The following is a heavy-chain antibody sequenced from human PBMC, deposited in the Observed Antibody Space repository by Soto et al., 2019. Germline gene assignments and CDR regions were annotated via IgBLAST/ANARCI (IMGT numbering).Heavy chain of an antibody. J-gene: IGHJ4*02. D-gene: IGHD3-16*01. CDR3: TRASSLDFDF. CDR2: IRRNAYGGTT. V-gene: IGHV3-49*04. CDR1: GFTFGDYA. Sequence: GGSLRLSCTTSGFTFGDYALSWVRQAPGKGLEWVGFIRRNAYGGTTDYAASVKGRFTISRDDSKSIAYLQMNSLRTEDTALYYCTRASSLDFDFWGQRTLVTVSS.